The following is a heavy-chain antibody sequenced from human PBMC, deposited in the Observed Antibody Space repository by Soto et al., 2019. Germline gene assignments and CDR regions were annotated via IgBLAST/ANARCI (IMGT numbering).Heavy chain of an antibody. V-gene: IGHV4-34*01. CDR1: GGSFSGYY. CDR2: INHSGRT. CDR3: ARKRRSGYVWGY. D-gene: IGHD3-16*01. J-gene: IGHJ4*02. Sequence: QVQLQQWGAGLLKPSETLSLTCAVYGGSFSGYYWSWIRQPPGKGLEWIGEINHSGRTNYNPSLKSRVTISVDTSKNQFSLKLSSVTAADTAVYYCARKRRSGYVWGYWGQGTLVTVSS.